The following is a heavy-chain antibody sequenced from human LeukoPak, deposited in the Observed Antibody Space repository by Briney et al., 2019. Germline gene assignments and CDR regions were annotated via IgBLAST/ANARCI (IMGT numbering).Heavy chain of an antibody. J-gene: IGHJ4*02. D-gene: IGHD5-18*01. V-gene: IGHV4-34*01. CDR1: GGSFTDYF. CDR3: ARVNLKGYSYALRRDYFDY. CDR2: INDYTGDT. Sequence: SETLSLTCTVYGGSFTDYFWTWIRQSPGKGLEWIGEINDYTGDTNYNPSLNSRVSISLEKSKNQFSLKLSSVTAADTAEYYCARVNLKGYSYALRRDYFDYWGQGTLVTVSS.